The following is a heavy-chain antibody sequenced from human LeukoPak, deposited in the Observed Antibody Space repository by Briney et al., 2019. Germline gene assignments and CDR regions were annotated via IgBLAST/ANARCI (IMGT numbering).Heavy chain of an antibody. J-gene: IGHJ4*02. CDR1: GGSVSSGTYS. CDR3: ASSPYRRGSYYRFDY. Sequence: PSETLSLTCTVSGGSVSSGTYSWSWIRQPPGKGLEWIGYIFHSGSTIYNPSLKSRVTISVDTSKNQFSLKLSSVTAADTAVYYCASSPYRRGSYYRFDYWGQGTLVTVSS. V-gene: IGHV4-61*01. D-gene: IGHD1-26*01. CDR2: IFHSGST.